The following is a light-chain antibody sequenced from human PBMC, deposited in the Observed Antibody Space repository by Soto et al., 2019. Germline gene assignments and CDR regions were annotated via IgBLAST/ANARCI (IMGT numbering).Light chain of an antibody. CDR3: SSYTAYTTLWV. CDR1: SIDFVSYNR. J-gene: IGLJ3*02. CDR2: EVR. Sequence: QSALTQPPSVSGSPGQSVTISCTGTSIDFVSYNRVSWYQQSPGSAPKLLIYEVRNRPSGVSNRFSGSKSGNAASLTISGLQAEDEADYYCSSYTAYTTLWVFGGGTKLTVL. V-gene: IGLV2-18*02.